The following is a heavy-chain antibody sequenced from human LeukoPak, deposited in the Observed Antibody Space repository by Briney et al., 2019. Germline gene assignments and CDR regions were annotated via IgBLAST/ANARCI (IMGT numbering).Heavy chain of an antibody. J-gene: IGHJ3*02. CDR3: ARHSGPLYDSSGYYSDDAFDI. CDR1: GVSISSSSYY. Sequence: PSETLSLTCTVSGVSISSSSYYWGWIRQPPGKGLAWVGRIYYSGSTYYNPSLKSRVTISVDTSKNQFSLKLSSVTAADTAVYYCARHSGPLYDSSGYYSDDAFDIWGQGTMITVSS. CDR2: IYYSGST. V-gene: IGHV4-39*01. D-gene: IGHD3-22*01.